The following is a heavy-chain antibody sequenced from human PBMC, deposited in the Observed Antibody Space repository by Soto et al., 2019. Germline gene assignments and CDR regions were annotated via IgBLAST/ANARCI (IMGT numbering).Heavy chain of an antibody. CDR2: MNPNSGNT. V-gene: IGHV1-8*01. CDR3: ARESTVTPSRDV. D-gene: IGHD4-4*01. J-gene: IGHJ6*02. Sequence: QVQLVQSGAEVKKPGASVKVSCKASGYTFTSYDINWVRQATGKGLEWMGWMNPNSGNTGYAQKFRGRVTMTRNTSISTAYMELSSLRSADKAVYYCARESTVTPSRDVWGQWTTVTVSS. CDR1: GYTFTSYD.